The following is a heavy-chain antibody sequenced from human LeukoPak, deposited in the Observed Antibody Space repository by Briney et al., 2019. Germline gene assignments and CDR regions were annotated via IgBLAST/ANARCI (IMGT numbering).Heavy chain of an antibody. CDR2: IHHSGTA. CDR1: GASISTINW. D-gene: IGHD6-13*01. Sequence: SGTLSLTRAVSGASISTINWWTWVRQPPGKGLEWIGDIHHSGTANYNPSLKSRVTISLDKSTNQFSLKLSSMTAADTALYFCARVSNSWYSLDHWGQGAPVTVTS. V-gene: IGHV4-4*02. J-gene: IGHJ4*02. CDR3: ARVSNSWYSLDH.